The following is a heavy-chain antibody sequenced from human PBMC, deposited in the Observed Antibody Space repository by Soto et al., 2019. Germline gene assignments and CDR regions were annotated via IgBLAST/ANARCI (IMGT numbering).Heavy chain of an antibody. J-gene: IGHJ5*02. CDR1: GDSISSSSYY. Sequence: SETLSLTCTVSGDSISSSSYYWVWIRQSPGKGLDWIGNIDYSGTTWYNPSLKSRVTISLDTSKNQFSLILNSLTAADTAVYYCVRYQLRSRWFDPWGQGTLVTVSS. V-gene: IGHV4-39*01. CDR3: VRYQLRSRWFDP. CDR2: IDYSGTT. D-gene: IGHD1-1*01.